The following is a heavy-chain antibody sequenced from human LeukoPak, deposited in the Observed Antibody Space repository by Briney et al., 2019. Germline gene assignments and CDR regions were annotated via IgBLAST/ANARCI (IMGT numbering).Heavy chain of an antibody. V-gene: IGHV3-72*01. CDR3: TRCSTGTRLYYFDY. D-gene: IGHD1/OR15-1a*01. J-gene: IGHJ4*02. CDR1: GFTFSDRY. CDR2: SRNKANSYTT. Sequence: SGGSLRLSCIASGFTFSDRYIDWVRQAPGKGLEWVGRSRNKANSYTTEYAASAKGRFTISRDESKNLLYLQMNSLTPEDTAVYYCTRCSTGTRLYYFDYWGQGTLVTVSS.